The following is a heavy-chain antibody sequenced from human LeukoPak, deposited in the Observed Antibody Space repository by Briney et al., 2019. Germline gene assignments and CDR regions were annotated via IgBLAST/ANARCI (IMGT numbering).Heavy chain of an antibody. D-gene: IGHD5-18*01. CDR3: ARYPPSLRFYTAMVTAPFDY. J-gene: IGHJ4*02. V-gene: IGHV1-18*01. CDR2: ISAYNGNT. Sequence: ASVKVSCKASGYTFTSYGISWVRQAPGQGLEWIGWISAYNGNTNYAQKLQGRVTMTTDTSTSTAYMELRSLRSDDTAVYYCARYPPSLRFYTAMVTAPFDYWGQGTLVTVSS. CDR1: GYTFTSYG.